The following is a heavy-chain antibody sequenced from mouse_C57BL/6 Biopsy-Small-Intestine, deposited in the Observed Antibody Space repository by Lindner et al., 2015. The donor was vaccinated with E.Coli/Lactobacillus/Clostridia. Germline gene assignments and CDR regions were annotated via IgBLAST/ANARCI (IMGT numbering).Heavy chain of an antibody. CDR3: ARDNAVVPATHLND. CDR1: GYTFSDFG. D-gene: IGHD1-1*02. CDR2: FGNFRGET. Sequence: SVKVSCKASGYTFSDFGVSWVRRAPGQGLEWVGWFGNFRGETQYAQKFQGRVTLTTDTSTDTAYLEVTNLTSDDTAVYYCARDNAVVPATHLNDWGQGTLVTVS. V-gene: IGHV14-2*01. J-gene: IGHJ3*01.